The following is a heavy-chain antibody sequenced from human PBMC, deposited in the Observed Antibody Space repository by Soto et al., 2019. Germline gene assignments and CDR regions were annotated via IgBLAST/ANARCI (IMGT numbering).Heavy chain of an antibody. CDR1: GYAFTDYF. CDR3: ARATQYSASLEFDY. V-gene: IGHV1-2*02. D-gene: IGHD1-1*01. CDR2: INPATGGT. Sequence: QVQLVQSGAEVRKPGASVKVACTASGYAFTDYFIHWVRQAPGQGLEWMGWINPATGGTVFAQSFQGRVTMARDTHVNTVIMELSSLRSADTALYYCARATQYSASLEFDYWGQGTLVALSS. J-gene: IGHJ4*02.